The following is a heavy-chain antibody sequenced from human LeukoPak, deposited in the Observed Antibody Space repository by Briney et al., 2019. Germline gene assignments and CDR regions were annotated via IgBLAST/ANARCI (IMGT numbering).Heavy chain of an antibody. Sequence: GGSLRLSCAASGFTVSSDYMSWARQAPGKGLEWVSVIYSGGSTYYADSVKGRFTISRDKSKNTVYLQMNSLRFEDTVMYYCARNWFDPWGQGTLVTVSS. CDR2: IYSGGST. V-gene: IGHV3-53*05. CDR3: ARNWFDP. CDR1: GFTVSSDY. J-gene: IGHJ5*02.